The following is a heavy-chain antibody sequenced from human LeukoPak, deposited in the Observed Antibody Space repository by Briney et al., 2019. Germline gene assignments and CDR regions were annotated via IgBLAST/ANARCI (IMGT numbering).Heavy chain of an antibody. CDR3: ARDVGITVADSFDP. Sequence: ASVKVSCKASGYSSTNYGISWVRQAPGRGLEWMGWIHIYRGNTNYAQKFQGRVTKTTDTSTSTVYMEVRGLRSDDTAMYYCARDVGITVADSFDPWGQGTLVTVSS. V-gene: IGHV1-18*01. CDR2: IHIYRGNT. CDR1: GYSSTNYG. J-gene: IGHJ5*02. D-gene: IGHD6-13*01.